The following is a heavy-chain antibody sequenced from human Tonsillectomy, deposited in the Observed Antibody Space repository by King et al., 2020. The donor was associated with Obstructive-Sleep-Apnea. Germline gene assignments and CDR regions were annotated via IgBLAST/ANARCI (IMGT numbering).Heavy chain of an antibody. D-gene: IGHD6-13*01. J-gene: IGHJ6*02. Sequence: EVQLVESGGGLVQPGGSLRLSCAASGFTFSTYWMSWVRQAPGKGLEWVANIKQDGSEKYYVDSVKGRFTISRDNAKNSLYLQMNSLRAEDTAVYYCAREWAVIAAAGHYYFYGMDVWGQGTTVTVSS. CDR2: IKQDGSEK. V-gene: IGHV3-7*03. CDR1: GFTFSTYW. CDR3: AREWAVIAAAGHYYFYGMDV.